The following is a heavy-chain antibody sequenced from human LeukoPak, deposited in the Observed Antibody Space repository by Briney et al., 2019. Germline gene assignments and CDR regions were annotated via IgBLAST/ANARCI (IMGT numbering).Heavy chain of an antibody. CDR1: GLPFNHSG. CDR2: IRYDGSNK. V-gene: IGHV3-30*02. D-gene: IGHD1-7*01. J-gene: IGHJ4*02. CDR3: FGITVTDVPY. Sequence: PGGSLRLSCAASGLPFNHSGMHWVRQAPGKGLEWVAFIRYDGSNKYYADSVKGRFTISRDNSKNALYLQMNSLRGEDTAVYYCFGITVTDVPYWGQGTLVTVSS.